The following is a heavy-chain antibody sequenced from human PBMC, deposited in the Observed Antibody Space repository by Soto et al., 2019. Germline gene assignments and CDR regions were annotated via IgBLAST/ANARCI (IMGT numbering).Heavy chain of an antibody. CDR1: GLTFRNYG. D-gene: IGHD3-9*01. Sequence: GGSLRHSCAASGLTFRNYGMNWVRQATGKGLEWVSYIGLGSSTIYYADSVKGRFTISRDNAKNSLYLQMNSLRAEDTAVYYCAREYDILNWFDPWGQGTLVTVSS. V-gene: IGHV3-48*01. CDR2: IGLGSSTI. J-gene: IGHJ5*02. CDR3: AREYDILNWFDP.